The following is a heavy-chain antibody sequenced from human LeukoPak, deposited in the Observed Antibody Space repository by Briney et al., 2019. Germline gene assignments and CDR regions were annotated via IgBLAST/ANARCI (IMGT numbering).Heavy chain of an antibody. D-gene: IGHD3-3*02. CDR3: AKDVSLAA. CDR1: GFTFDDYA. CDR2: ISWNSGSI. J-gene: IGHJ5*02. Sequence: GGSLRLSCAASGFTFDDYAMHWVRHARGKGLEGVSGISWNSGSIGYADSVKGRFTISRDNAKNSLYLQMNSLRAEDTALYYCAKDVSLAAWGQGTLVTVSS. V-gene: IGHV3-9*01.